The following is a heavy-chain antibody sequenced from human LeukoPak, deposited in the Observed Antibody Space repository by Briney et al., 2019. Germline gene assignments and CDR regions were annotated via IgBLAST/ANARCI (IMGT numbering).Heavy chain of an antibody. D-gene: IGHD6-6*01. CDR2: INHSGST. J-gene: IGHJ6*03. CDR3: ARVRGRAARRYYMDV. Sequence: PETLSLTCAVYGGSFSGYYWSWIRQPPGKGLEWIGEINHSGSTNYNPSLKSRVTISVDTSKNQFSLKLSSVTAADTAVYYRARVRGRAARRYYMDVWGKGTTVTVSS. CDR1: GGSFSGYY. V-gene: IGHV4-34*01.